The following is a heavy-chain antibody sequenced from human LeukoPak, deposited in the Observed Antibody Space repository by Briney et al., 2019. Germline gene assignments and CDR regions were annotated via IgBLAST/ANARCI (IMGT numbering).Heavy chain of an antibody. CDR3: ARVGYYGSGSHYKWEYFQH. J-gene: IGHJ1*01. CDR2: ISSSGSTI. V-gene: IGHV3-48*03. D-gene: IGHD3-10*01. CDR1: GFTFSSYE. Sequence: PGGSLRLSCAASGFTFSSYEMSWVRQAPGKGLEWVSYISSSGSTIYYADSVKGRFTISRDNAKNSLYLQMNSLRAEDTAVYYCARVGYYGSGSHYKWEYFQHWGQGTLVTVSS.